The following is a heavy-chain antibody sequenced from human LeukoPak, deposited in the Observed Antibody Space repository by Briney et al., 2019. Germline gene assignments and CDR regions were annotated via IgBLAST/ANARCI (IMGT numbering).Heavy chain of an antibody. V-gene: IGHV3-64*01. J-gene: IGHJ4*02. CDR1: GFSFSTYT. D-gene: IGHD2-2*02. CDR3: AREYCTTNSCYIWGLGY. Sequence: GGSLRLSCAASGFSFSTYTMRWVRQAPGKGLEYDAHSVKGRFTISRDNFKNTVYLQMDSLRTEDMAVYYCAREYCTTNSCYIWGLGYWGQGTLVTVSS.